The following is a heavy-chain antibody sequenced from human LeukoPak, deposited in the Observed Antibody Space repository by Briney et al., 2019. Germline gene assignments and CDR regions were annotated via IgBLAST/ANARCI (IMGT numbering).Heavy chain of an antibody. V-gene: IGHV5-51*01. D-gene: IGHD2-2*01. J-gene: IGHJ4*02. CDR1: GYSFTYYW. Sequence: GESLKISCQGSGYSFTYYWIAWVRQMPGKGLEWMGIIYPSDSDTRYSPSFQGQVTIPADKSISTAYLQWSSLKASDTAIYYCARQDGNAYFYFDFWGQGTLVTVSS. CDR3: ARQDGNAYFYFDF. CDR2: IYPSDSDT.